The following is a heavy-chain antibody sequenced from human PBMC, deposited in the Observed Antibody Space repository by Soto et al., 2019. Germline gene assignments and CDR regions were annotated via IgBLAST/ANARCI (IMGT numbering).Heavy chain of an antibody. J-gene: IGHJ4*02. V-gene: IGHV3-15*01. CDR2: IKSKIHGGTT. Sequence: GGSLRLSCAASGFTFCNAWMSWVRQAPGKGLEWVGRIKSKIHGGTTDYAAPVKGRITISRDDSKNTLYLQMNSLKTEDTAIYYCTTRGDDFDYWGQGTLVTVSS. D-gene: IGHD2-21*02. CDR1: GFTFCNAW. CDR3: TTRGDDFDY.